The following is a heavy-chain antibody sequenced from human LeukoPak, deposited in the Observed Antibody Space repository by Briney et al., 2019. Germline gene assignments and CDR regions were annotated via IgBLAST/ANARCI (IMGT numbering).Heavy chain of an antibody. Sequence: GGSLRLSCVDSGFTFSNYALTWVRQAPRTGLEWISAITGIVLHTYYADSVKGRFTISRDNSKNTMYLQMESLRADDTAVYYCGKGIRENRFDPWGQGTLVTVSS. CDR2: ITGIVLHT. CDR1: GFTFSNYA. D-gene: IGHD1-14*01. CDR3: GKGIRENRFDP. V-gene: IGHV3-23*01. J-gene: IGHJ5*02.